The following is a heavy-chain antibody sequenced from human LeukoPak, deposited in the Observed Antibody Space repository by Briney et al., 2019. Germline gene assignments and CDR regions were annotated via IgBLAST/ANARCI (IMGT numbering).Heavy chain of an antibody. J-gene: IGHJ3*02. CDR2: IYYSGST. V-gene: IGHV4-39*01. D-gene: IGHD2-15*01. CDR3: ARVVGSWWSAFDI. CDR1: GGSISSTSSY. Sequence: SETLSLTCTVSGGSISSTSSYWGWIRQPPGKGLEWIATIYYSGSTYYNASLKSRITIAVDTSKSQFSLKLSSVTAADTAVYYCARVVGSWWSAFDIWGQGTMVTVSS.